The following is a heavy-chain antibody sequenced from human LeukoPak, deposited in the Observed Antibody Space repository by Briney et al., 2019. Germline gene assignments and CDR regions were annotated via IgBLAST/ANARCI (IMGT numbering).Heavy chain of an antibody. D-gene: IGHD3-10*01. J-gene: IGHJ4*02. CDR2: ISSSSSYI. CDR1: GFTVSSNY. V-gene: IGHV3-21*01. CDR3: ARDLYGSGSYRY. Sequence: PGGSLRLSCAASGFTVSSNYMNWVRQAPGKGLEWVSSISSSSSYIYYADSVKGRFTISRDNAKNSLYLQMNSLRAEDTAVYYCARDLYGSGSYRYWGQGTLVTVSS.